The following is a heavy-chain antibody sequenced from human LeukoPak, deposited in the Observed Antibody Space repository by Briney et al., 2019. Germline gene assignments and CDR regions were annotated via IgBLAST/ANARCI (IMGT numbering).Heavy chain of an antibody. J-gene: IGHJ4*02. Sequence: SQTLSLTCAISGDSVSSNSDVWNWIRQSPSRGLEWLGRAYYRSKWYNDYAVSVESRIIINPDTSKNQSSLQLNSVTPEDTAVYYCARGYCSGGSFYFDYWGQGTLVTVSS. V-gene: IGHV6-1*01. CDR3: ARGYCSGGSFYFDY. CDR1: GDSVSSNSDV. CDR2: AYYRSKWYN. D-gene: IGHD2-15*01.